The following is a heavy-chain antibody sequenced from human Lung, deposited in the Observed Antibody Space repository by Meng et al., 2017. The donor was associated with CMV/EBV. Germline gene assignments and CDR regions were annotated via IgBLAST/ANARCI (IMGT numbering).Heavy chain of an antibody. CDR2: IHSSGST. CDR1: GGSISSGGYY. J-gene: IGHJ5*02. V-gene: IGHV4-31*03. Sequence: RLQESGPGLVKPSQTLSLPCTVSGGSISSGGYYWSWIRQHPGKGLEWIGYIHSSGSTYYNPSLRSRLTISVDTSKNQFSLKLSSVTAADTAVYYCARASYGSGSPLGESWFDPWGQGTLVTVSS. D-gene: IGHD3-10*01. CDR3: ARASYGSGSPLGESWFDP.